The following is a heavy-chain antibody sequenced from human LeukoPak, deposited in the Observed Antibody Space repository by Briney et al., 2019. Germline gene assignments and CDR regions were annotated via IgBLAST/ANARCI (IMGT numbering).Heavy chain of an antibody. CDR3: ARGRKYTSGYRVTELGSGYSDY. J-gene: IGHJ4*02. V-gene: IGHV4-34*01. Sequence: SETLSLTCAVYGGSFSGYYWSWIRQPPGKGLEWIGEINHSGSTNYNPSLKSRVTILVDTSKNQLSLKLSSVTAADTAVYYCARGRKYTSGYRVTELGSGYSDYWGQGTLVTVSS. CDR2: INHSGST. D-gene: IGHD5-18*01. CDR1: GGSFSGYY.